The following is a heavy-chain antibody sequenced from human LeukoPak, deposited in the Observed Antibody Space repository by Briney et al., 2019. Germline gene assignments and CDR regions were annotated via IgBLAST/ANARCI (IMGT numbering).Heavy chain of an antibody. CDR1: GFTFSSYT. J-gene: IGHJ3*02. Sequence: GGSLRLSCAASGFTFSSYTMNWVRQAPGKGLGGVSSISSSSSYIYYADSMKGRFTISRDNAKNSLYLQMNSLRADDTAVYYCARETYCSGGSCYKGNAFDIWGQGTMVTVSS. V-gene: IGHV3-21*01. CDR2: ISSSSSYI. CDR3: ARETYCSGGSCYKGNAFDI. D-gene: IGHD2-15*01.